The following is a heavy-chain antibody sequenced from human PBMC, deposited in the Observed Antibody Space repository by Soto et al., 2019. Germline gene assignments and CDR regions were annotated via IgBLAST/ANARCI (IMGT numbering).Heavy chain of an antibody. CDR1: GFTFNDYA. Sequence: DVHLVESGGGLVQPGRSLRLSCAAAGFTFNDYAMHWGRQAPGKGLEWVSGINCNSGFIVYADSVKGRFTIARDNAKNSLNLQKNNLRPEDKALYFCAKDISYGDFALAAAFDYWGLGTLVTAPS. CDR2: INCNSGFI. V-gene: IGHV3-9*01. CDR3: AKDISYGDFALAAAFDY. J-gene: IGHJ4*02. D-gene: IGHD4-17*01.